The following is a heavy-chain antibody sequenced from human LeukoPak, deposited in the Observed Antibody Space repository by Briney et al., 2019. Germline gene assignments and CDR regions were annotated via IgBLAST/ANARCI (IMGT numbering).Heavy chain of an antibody. CDR1: GGSISSYY. Sequence: SETLSLTCTVSGGSISSYYWSWIRQPPGKGLEWIGYIYYSGSTNYNPSLKSRVTMSVDTSKNQFSLKLSSVTAADTAVYYCARDLAVAGTHYYYYMDVWGKGTTVTISS. CDR3: ARDLAVAGTHYYYYMDV. J-gene: IGHJ6*03. D-gene: IGHD6-19*01. V-gene: IGHV4-59*12. CDR2: IYYSGST.